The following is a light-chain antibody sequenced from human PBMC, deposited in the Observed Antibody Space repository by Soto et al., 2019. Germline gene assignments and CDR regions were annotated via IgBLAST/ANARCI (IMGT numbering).Light chain of an antibody. CDR3: SSYLSSRTHV. CDR1: RSDVGGYNF. CDR2: EVT. V-gene: IGLV2-14*01. Sequence: QSVLTQPASVSGSPGQSITICCTGTRSDVGGYNFVSWFQQHPGKAPKLIIYEVTNRPSGISNRFSGSKSGNTASLTISGLQAEVEADYYFSSYLSSRTHVFGTGTKVTVL. J-gene: IGLJ1*01.